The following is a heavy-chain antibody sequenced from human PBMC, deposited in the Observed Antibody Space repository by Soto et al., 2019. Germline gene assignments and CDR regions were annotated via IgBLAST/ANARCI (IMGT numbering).Heavy chain of an antibody. Sequence: SQTLSLTCAISGDSVSSNSAAWNWIRQSPSRGLEWLGRTYYRSKWYNDYAVSVKSRITINPDTSKNQFSLQLNSVTPEDTAVYYCARDQGGTTGFYYYYGMDVWGQGTTVTVSS. J-gene: IGHJ6*02. CDR3: ARDQGGTTGFYYYYGMDV. CDR1: GDSVSSNSAA. CDR2: TYYRSKWYN. D-gene: IGHD1-7*01. V-gene: IGHV6-1*01.